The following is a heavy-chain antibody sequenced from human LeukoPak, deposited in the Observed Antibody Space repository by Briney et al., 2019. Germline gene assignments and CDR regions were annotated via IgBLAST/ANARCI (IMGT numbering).Heavy chain of an antibody. D-gene: IGHD6-19*01. Sequence: PGGSLRLSCAASGFTFSSYAMSWVRQGPGEGLEWVSAISGSGGSTYYADSVKGRFTISRDNSKNTLYLQMNSLRAEDTAVYYCARGSGRSRILGYWGQGTLVTVSS. CDR1: GFTFSSYA. J-gene: IGHJ4*02. V-gene: IGHV3-23*01. CDR2: ISGSGGST. CDR3: ARGSGRSRILGY.